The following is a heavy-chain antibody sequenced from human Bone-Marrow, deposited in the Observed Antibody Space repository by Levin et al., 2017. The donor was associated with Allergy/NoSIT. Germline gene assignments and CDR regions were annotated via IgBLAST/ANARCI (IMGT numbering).Heavy chain of an antibody. V-gene: IGHV3-23*01. CDR3: AKSLHSWLSVPDH. CDR2: ISGSGDVT. CDR1: GFTFSSYA. D-gene: IGHD3-16*02. J-gene: IGHJ4*02. Sequence: GSLRLSCVASGFTFSSYAMTWVRQAPGKGLEWVSTISGSGDVTYNADSVRGRFTISRDNSKNTLYLQMSSLRVEDTAVYFCAKSLHSWLSVPDHCGQGTLVTAS.